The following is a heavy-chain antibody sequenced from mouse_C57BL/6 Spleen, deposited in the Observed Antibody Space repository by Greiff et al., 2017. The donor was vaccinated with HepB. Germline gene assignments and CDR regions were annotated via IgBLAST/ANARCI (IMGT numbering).Heavy chain of an antibody. D-gene: IGHD4-1*01. V-gene: IGHV5-4*03. CDR1: GFTFSSYA. CDR3: ARDNGTGLYFDV. J-gene: IGHJ1*03. Sequence: EVKLVESGGGLVKPGGSLKLSCAASGFTFSSYAMSWVRQTPEKRLEWVATISDGGSYTYYPDNVKGRFTISRDNAKNNLYLQMSNLKSEDTAMYYCARDNGTGLYFDVWGTRTTVTVSS. CDR2: ISDGGSYT.